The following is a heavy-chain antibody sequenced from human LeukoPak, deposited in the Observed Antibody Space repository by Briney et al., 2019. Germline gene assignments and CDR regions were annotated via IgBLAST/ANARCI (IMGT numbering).Heavy chain of an antibody. V-gene: IGHV1-8*02. CDR3: ARPMYSSSWYLPGY. Sequence: ASVKVSCKASGYTFTGYYIHWVRQAPGQGLEWMGWMNPNSGNTGYAQKFQGRVTMTRNTSINTAYMELSSLGSEDTAVYYCARPMYSSSWYLPGYWGQGTLVTVSS. D-gene: IGHD6-13*01. CDR1: GYTFTGYY. CDR2: MNPNSGNT. J-gene: IGHJ4*02.